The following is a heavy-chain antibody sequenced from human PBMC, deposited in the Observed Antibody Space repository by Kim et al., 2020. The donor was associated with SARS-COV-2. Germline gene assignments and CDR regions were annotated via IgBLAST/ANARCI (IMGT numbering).Heavy chain of an antibody. CDR3: ARDPFYYGMDV. CDR1: GGSISSYY. J-gene: IGHJ6*02. D-gene: IGHD3-16*01. V-gene: IGHV4-59*13. CDR2: IYYSGST. Sequence: SETLSLTCTVSGGSISSYYWSWIRQPPGKGLEWIGYIYYSGSTNYNPSLKSRVTISVDTSKNQFSLKLSSVTAADTAVYYCARDPFYYGMDVWGQGTTVTVSS.